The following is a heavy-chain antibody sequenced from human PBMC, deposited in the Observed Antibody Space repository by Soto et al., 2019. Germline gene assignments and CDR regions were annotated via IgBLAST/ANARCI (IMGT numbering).Heavy chain of an antibody. CDR3: ARAGPYYDILTGPGGMDV. CDR1: GFTFSSYG. Sequence: QVQLVESGGGVVQPGRSLRLSCAASGFTFSSYGMHWVRQAPGKGLEWVAVIWYDGSNKYYADSVKGRFTISRDNSKNTLYLQMTSLRSEDTAVYYCARAGPYYDILTGPGGMDVWVQGTTVTVSS. D-gene: IGHD3-9*01. V-gene: IGHV3-33*01. J-gene: IGHJ6*02. CDR2: IWYDGSNK.